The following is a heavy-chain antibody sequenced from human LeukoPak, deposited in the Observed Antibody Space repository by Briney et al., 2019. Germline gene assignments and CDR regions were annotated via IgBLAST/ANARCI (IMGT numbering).Heavy chain of an antibody. J-gene: IGHJ4*02. CDR3: ARGDSSSSWVYFDY. CDR1: GGTFSSYA. CDR2: IIPIFGTA. Sequence: SVTVSCKASGGTFSSYAISWVRQAPGQGLEWMGGIIPIFGTANYAQKFQGRVTITTDESTGTAYMELSSLRSEDTAVYYCARGDSSSSWVYFDYWGQGTLVTVSS. V-gene: IGHV1-69*05. D-gene: IGHD6-6*01.